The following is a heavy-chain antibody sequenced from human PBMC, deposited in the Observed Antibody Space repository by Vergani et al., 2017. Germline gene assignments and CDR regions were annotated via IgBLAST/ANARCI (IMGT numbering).Heavy chain of an antibody. D-gene: IGHD1-26*01. Sequence: QVQLQESGPGLVKPSQTLSLTCTVSGGSISSDNYYWSWIRQPPGKGLEWIGYIYYSGFTYYNPSLKSRVTISVDTSKNQFSLKLSSVTAADTAVYYCARYSGGDSEYFQHGGQGTLVTVSS. V-gene: IGHV4-30-4*01. CDR1: GGSISSDNYY. J-gene: IGHJ1*01. CDR2: IYYSGFT. CDR3: ARYSGGDSEYFQH.